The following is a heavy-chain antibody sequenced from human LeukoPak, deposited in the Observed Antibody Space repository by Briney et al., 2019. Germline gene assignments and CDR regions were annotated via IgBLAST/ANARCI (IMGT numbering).Heavy chain of an antibody. J-gene: IGHJ4*02. CDR1: GFTFDDYA. Sequence: PGGSLRLSCAASGFTFDDYAMHWVRQAPGKGLEWVSGISWNSGSIGYADSVKGRFTISRDNAKNSLYLQMNSLRAEDTALYYCAKDAGYSYGNYFDYWGQGTLVTVSS. CDR3: AKDAGYSYGNYFDY. D-gene: IGHD5-18*01. CDR2: ISWNSGSI. V-gene: IGHV3-9*01.